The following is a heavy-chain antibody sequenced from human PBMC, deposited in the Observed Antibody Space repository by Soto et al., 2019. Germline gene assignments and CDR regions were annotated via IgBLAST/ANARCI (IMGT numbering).Heavy chain of an antibody. CDR3: ARGKMDV. CDR2: VSHVGDNK. V-gene: IGHV3-30*04. J-gene: IGHJ6*02. Sequence: GGSLRLSCAASGFTFNLFTFHWVRQAPGRGLEWVAVVSHVGDNKFYADSVKGRFTISRDNSKNTLYLQMNSLRVDDTALYYCARGKMDVSGQGTTVPVSS. CDR1: GFTFNLFT.